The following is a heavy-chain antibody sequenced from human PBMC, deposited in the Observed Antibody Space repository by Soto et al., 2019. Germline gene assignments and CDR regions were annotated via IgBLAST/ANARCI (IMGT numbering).Heavy chain of an antibody. D-gene: IGHD6-19*01. CDR2: IKSKTNGGTT. CDR1: GFTFINAW. V-gene: IGHV3-15*01. J-gene: IGHJ4*02. CDR3: TISTGGWAVDY. Sequence: EVQLVESGGDLVKPGGSLRLSCAASGFTFINAWMTWVRQAPGKGLEWVGRIKSKTNGGTTDYAAPVKGRFTISRDDSKNTVYLQMTSLKTDDTAVYYCTISTGGWAVDYWGQGTLVTVSS.